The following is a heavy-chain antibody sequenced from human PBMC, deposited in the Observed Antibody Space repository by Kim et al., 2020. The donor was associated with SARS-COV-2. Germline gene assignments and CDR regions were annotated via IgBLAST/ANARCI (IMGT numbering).Heavy chain of an antibody. V-gene: IGHV3-33*01. J-gene: IGHJ4*02. D-gene: IGHD1-20*01. CDR3: ARGVIGTTWVDY. Sequence: GGSLRLSCAASGFTFSSYGMHWVRQAPGKGLEWVAVIWNGGSNKYYADSVKGRFTISRDNSKNPLYLQMNSLRAEDTAVYYCARGVIGTTWVDYWGQGPLVTVSS. CDR2: IWNGGSNK. CDR1: GFTFSSYG.